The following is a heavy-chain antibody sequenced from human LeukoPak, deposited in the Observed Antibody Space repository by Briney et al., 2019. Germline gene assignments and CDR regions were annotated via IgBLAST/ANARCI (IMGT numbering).Heavy chain of an antibody. J-gene: IGHJ5*02. D-gene: IGHD3-22*01. V-gene: IGHV1-18*01. CDR3: AGYYYASSGYPRPWFDP. Sequence: ASVKVSCKASGYTSTNYGISGVRQAPGQGLEWMGWISAYNGNTNFAQKLQGSVTLTTDTSTGTAYMELRSLRSDDTAVYYCAGYYYASSGYPRPWFDPWGQGTLVTVSS. CDR1: GYTSTNYG. CDR2: ISAYNGNT.